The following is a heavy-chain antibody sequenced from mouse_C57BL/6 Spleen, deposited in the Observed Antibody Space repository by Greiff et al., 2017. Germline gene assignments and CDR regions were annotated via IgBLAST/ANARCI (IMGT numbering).Heavy chain of an antibody. V-gene: IGHV1-74*01. CDR2: IHPSDSDT. J-gene: IGHJ3*01. Sequence: QVQLQQPGAELVKPGASVKVSCKASGYTFTSYWMHWVKQRPGQGLEWIGRIHPSDSDTDYNQKFKGKATLTVDKSSSTAYMRLSSRTSEDSAVFYCAIPGIYYDYDGAYWGQGTLVTVSA. CDR1: GYTFTSYW. CDR3: AIPGIYYDYDGAY. D-gene: IGHD2-4*01.